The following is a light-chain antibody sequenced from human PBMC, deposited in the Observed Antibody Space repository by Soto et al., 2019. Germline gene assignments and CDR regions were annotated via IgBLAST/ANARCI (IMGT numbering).Light chain of an antibody. Sequence: DIQMTQSPSTLYASVGDRVTITCRASQSITSWLAWYQQKPGKAPKLLIYKASTLESGVPSRFSGSGSGTEFTLTISSLQPDDFASYSCQQYNDYYPLTFGGGTKVDIK. CDR2: KAS. CDR1: QSITSW. J-gene: IGKJ4*01. V-gene: IGKV1-5*03. CDR3: QQYNDYYPLT.